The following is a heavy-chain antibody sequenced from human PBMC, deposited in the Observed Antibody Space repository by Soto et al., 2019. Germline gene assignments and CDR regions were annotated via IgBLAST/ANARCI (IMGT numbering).Heavy chain of an antibody. Sequence: ASVKVSCKASGYTFTSYGISWVRQAPGQGLEWMGWISAYNGNTNYAQKLQGRVTMTTDTSTSTAYMELRSLRSDDTAVYYCARDVYSGSYSAWFDPWGQGTLVTV. CDR3: ARDVYSGSYSAWFDP. D-gene: IGHD1-26*01. CDR1: GYTFTSYG. J-gene: IGHJ5*02. CDR2: ISAYNGNT. V-gene: IGHV1-18*01.